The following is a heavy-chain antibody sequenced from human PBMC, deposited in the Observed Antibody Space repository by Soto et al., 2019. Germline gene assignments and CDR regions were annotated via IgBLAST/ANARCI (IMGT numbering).Heavy chain of an antibody. CDR1: GYNFNKYA. CDR2: IGTSGDNT. V-gene: IGHV3-23*01. D-gene: IGHD3-22*01. CDR3: ARRAYYFDDTGSHAFDI. J-gene: IGHJ3*02. Sequence: GGSLRLSCVASGYNFNKYAVSWVHQAPGKGLEWVSAIGTSGDNTYYTDSVKGRFTISRDNSKNMLYLQMDSLTAEDTAVYYCARRAYYFDDTGSHAFDIWGQGTRVTVSS.